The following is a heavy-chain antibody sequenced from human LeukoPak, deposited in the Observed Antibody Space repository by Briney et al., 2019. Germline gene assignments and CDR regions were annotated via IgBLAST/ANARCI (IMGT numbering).Heavy chain of an antibody. Sequence: ASVKVSCKVSGYTLTELSMHWVRQAPGKGLEWMGGFDPEDGETIYAQKFQGRVTTTEDTSTDTAYMELSSLRSEDTAVYYCATGLGCLDYWGQGTLVTVSS. V-gene: IGHV1-24*01. CDR1: GYTLTELS. CDR2: FDPEDGET. CDR3: ATGLGCLDY. D-gene: IGHD5/OR15-5a*01. J-gene: IGHJ4*02.